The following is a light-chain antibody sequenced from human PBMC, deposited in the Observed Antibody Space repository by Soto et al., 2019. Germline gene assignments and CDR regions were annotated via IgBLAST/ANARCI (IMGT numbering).Light chain of an antibody. Sequence: EIVMTQSPATLSVSPGERVTLSCRASQSVNDKVAWYQQRPGQAPRLLIYGASNRATGIPARFSGSGSGTEFTLTISSLQSEDFAVYYCQQYNKWPPHTFGQGTKLEIQ. V-gene: IGKV3D-15*01. CDR2: GAS. CDR1: QSVNDK. CDR3: QQYNKWPPHT. J-gene: IGKJ2*01.